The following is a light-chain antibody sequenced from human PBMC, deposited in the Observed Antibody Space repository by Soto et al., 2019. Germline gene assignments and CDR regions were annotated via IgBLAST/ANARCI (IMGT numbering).Light chain of an antibody. CDR1: QSVLYSSNNKNC. Sequence: DIVMTQSPDSLSVSLGERATINCKSSQSVLYSSNNKNCLAWYQQKPGQSPKLLIYWASTRESGVPDCFSGSGSGTDFTLTISSLQAEDVAVYYCQQCYNTPSFGPGTKVDI. CDR2: WAS. J-gene: IGKJ3*01. V-gene: IGKV4-1*01. CDR3: QQCYNTPS.